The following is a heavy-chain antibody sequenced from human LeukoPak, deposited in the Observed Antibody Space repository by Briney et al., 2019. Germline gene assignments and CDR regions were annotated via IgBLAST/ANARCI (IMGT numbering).Heavy chain of an antibody. J-gene: IGHJ6*03. CDR3: ARGQSRATMIRGLKPYYYYMDV. CDR1: GGSISNYY. CDR2: FFYSDST. Sequence: SETLSLTCSVSGGSISNYYWSWIRQPPGKGLEWIGYFFYSDSTNYNPSLKSRVTISVDTSKNQFSLKLSSVTAADTAVYYCARGQSRATMIRGLKPYYYYMDVWGKGTTVIVSS. D-gene: IGHD3-10*01. V-gene: IGHV4-59*01.